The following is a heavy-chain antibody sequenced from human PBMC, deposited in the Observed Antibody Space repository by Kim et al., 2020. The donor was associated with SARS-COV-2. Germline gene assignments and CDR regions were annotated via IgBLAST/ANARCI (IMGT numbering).Heavy chain of an antibody. D-gene: IGHD3-22*01. Sequence: GGSLRLSCTASGFTFGDYAMSWFRQAPGKGLEWVGFIRSKAYGGTTEYAASVKGRFTISSDDSKSIAYLQMNSLKTEDTAVYYCTRDPKYYYDSSGYYLSAFDIWGQGTMVTVSS. CDR2: IRSKAYGGTT. CDR1: GFTFGDYA. CDR3: TRDPKYYYDSSGYYLSAFDI. J-gene: IGHJ3*02. V-gene: IGHV3-49*03.